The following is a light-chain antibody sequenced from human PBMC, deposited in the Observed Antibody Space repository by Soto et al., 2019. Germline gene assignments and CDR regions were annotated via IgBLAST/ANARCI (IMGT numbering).Light chain of an antibody. J-gene: IGLJ2*01. CDR3: AAWDKSLNVVL. CDR1: TSNIGRNT. CDR2: GEN. V-gene: IGLV1-44*01. Sequence: QSVLTQFPSASGTPGQRITISCSGGTSNIGRNTVSWYQQLPGTAPKLLIYGENQRPSGVPDRISASQSGTSASLAISGLQSEDEADYYCAAWDKSLNVVLFGGGTKLTVL.